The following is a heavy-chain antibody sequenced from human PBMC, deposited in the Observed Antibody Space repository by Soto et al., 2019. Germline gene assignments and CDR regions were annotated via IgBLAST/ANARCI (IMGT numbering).Heavy chain of an antibody. V-gene: IGHV4-30-2*01. Sequence: SETLSLTCAVSGGSISCGGYSWSWIRQPPGKGLEWIGYIYHSGSTYYNPSLKSRVTISVDRSKNQFSLKLSSVTAADTAVYYCARDPRYCSGGSCDGMDVWGQGTTVTVSS. CDR3: ARDPRYCSGGSCDGMDV. J-gene: IGHJ6*02. CDR1: GGSISCGGYS. CDR2: IYHSGST. D-gene: IGHD2-15*01.